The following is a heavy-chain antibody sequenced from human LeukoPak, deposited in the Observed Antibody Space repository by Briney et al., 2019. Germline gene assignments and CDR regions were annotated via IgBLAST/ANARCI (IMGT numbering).Heavy chain of an antibody. CDR2: IYLRGST. D-gene: IGHD1-14*01. J-gene: IGHJ3*02. CDR3: AREAPTGESAFDI. V-gene: IGHV4-59*01. Sequence: PSETLSLTCNVSGGSISSDYWNWIRQPPGKGLERIGYIYLRGSTKYNPSLESRVTISGDTSKKQISLKLTSVTAADTAVYFCAREAPTGESAFDIWGQGTMVTVSS. CDR1: GGSISSDY.